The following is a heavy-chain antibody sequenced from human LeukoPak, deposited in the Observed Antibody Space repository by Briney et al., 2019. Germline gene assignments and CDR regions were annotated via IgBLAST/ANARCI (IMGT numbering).Heavy chain of an antibody. Sequence: ASVKVSCEVSGYTLTELSMHWVRQAPGKGLEWVGGFDPEDGETIYSQKFQGRVTMTEDTSTDTAYMELSSLRSEDTAFYYCATLFPLIDYWGQGTLVTVSS. CDR3: ATLFPLIDY. CDR2: FDPEDGET. V-gene: IGHV1-24*01. CDR1: GYTLTELS. J-gene: IGHJ4*02.